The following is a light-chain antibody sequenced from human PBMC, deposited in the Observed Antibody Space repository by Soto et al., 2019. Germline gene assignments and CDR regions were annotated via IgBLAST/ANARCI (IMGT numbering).Light chain of an antibody. CDR3: SLYSSNGSLI. J-gene: IGLJ1*01. V-gene: IGLV2-8*01. CDR1: RSDIGGYKY. Sequence: QSALTQPPSASGSPGESVTISCTGTRSDIGGYKYVSWYQQHPGKAPKLMIYEVTKRPSGVPDRFSGSKSVNTASLTVSGLQAEDEADYYCSLYSSNGSLIFGPGTKVTVL. CDR2: EVT.